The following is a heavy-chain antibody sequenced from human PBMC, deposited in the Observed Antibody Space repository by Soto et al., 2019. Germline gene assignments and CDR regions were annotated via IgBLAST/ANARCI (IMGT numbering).Heavy chain of an antibody. CDR3: ARAFRYLDWLAPSDPFDI. Sequence: ASVKVSCKASGYTFTSYAMNWVRQAPGQGLEWMGWINTNTGNPTYAQGFTGRFVFSLDTSVSTAYLQICSLKAEDTAVYYCARAFRYLDWLAPSDPFDIWCQGTMVTV. V-gene: IGHV7-4-1*01. CDR2: INTNTGNP. CDR1: GYTFTSYA. J-gene: IGHJ3*02. D-gene: IGHD3-9*01.